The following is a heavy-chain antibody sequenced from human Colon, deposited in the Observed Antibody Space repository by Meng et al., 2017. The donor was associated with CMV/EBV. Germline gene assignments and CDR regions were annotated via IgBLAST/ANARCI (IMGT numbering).Heavy chain of an antibody. CDR2: IRDADRCT. J-gene: IGHJ4*02. CDR1: GYIFDDYG. Sequence: HDLPVQVDAQLETPGASLISLWLTSGYIFDDYGCTWGRQDPGRGLGWIGFIRDADRCTAHAKIFRSRVIMSDDRSTTTAYMVSTSLGSEDTAIYYCVRDTGNWLLDHWGQGTVVTVSS. D-gene: IGHD1-1*01. V-gene: IGHV1-18*01. CDR3: VRDTGNWLLDH.